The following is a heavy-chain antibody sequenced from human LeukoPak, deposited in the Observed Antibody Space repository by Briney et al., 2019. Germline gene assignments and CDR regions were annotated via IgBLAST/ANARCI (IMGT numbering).Heavy chain of an antibody. CDR1: GFTFDDYA. CDR3: AKDLFAIAAADPPH. Sequence: GGSLRLSCAASGFTFDDYAMHWVRQAPGKGLEWVSGISWNSGSIGYADSVKGRFTISRDNAKNSLYLQMNSLRAEDTALYYCAKDLFAIAAADPPHWGQGTLVTVSS. D-gene: IGHD6-13*01. V-gene: IGHV3-9*01. CDR2: ISWNSGSI. J-gene: IGHJ4*02.